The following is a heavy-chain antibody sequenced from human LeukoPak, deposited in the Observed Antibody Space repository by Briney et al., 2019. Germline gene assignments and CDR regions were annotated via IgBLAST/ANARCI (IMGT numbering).Heavy chain of an antibody. Sequence: GGSLRLSCAASGFSVSSNHMSWVRQAPGKGLEWVSVIYSSGNTHYADSVKGRFTMSRDNSKNTLYLQMNSLRAEDTAVYYCAKGTVAASGTFDYWGQGTLVTVSS. J-gene: IGHJ4*02. CDR1: GFSVSSNH. V-gene: IGHV3-53*01. D-gene: IGHD6-19*01. CDR2: IYSSGNT. CDR3: AKGTVAASGTFDY.